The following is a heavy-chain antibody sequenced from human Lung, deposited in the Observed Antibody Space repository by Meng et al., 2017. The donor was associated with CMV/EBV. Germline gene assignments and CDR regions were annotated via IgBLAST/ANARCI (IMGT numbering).Heavy chain of an antibody. V-gene: IGHV4-30-4*01. J-gene: IGHJ4*02. CDR1: CGSMSSGNYY. Sequence: QVLRQESGPGLVTPLKHLRPPGKFYCGSMSSGNYYWSWIRQPPGKGLEWIGYIHHSGSAYYNPSLKSRVSISVATSKNQFSLNLNSMTAADTAVYYCASFDHIPRRNYFDYWGQGTLVTVSS. CDR2: IHHSGSA. CDR3: ASFDHIPRRNYFDY. D-gene: IGHD2-21*01.